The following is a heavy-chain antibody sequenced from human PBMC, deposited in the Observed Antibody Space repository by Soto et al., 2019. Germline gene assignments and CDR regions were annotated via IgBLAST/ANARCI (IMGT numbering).Heavy chain of an antibody. D-gene: IGHD2-2*01. CDR1: GGSFSGYY. V-gene: IGHV4-34*01. CDR3: ASRKDIVVVPDVIRWFDP. Sequence: SETLSLTCAVYGGSFSGYYWSWIRQPPGKGLEWIGEINHSGSTNYNPSLKSRVTISVDTSKNQFSLKLSSVTAADTALYYCASRKDIVVVPDVIRWFDPWGQGTLVTVYS. J-gene: IGHJ5*02. CDR2: INHSGST.